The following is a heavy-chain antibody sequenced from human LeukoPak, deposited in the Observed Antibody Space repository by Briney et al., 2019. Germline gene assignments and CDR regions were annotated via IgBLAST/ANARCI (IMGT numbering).Heavy chain of an antibody. D-gene: IGHD3-9*01. V-gene: IGHV3-23*01. CDR3: AKFYDISTGYFDC. J-gene: IGHJ4*01. CDR1: GFTSSSYA. Sequence: GGSLRTSCAVSGFTSSSYAMSWVRQSPGKGLEWVSAISGGGSSTYYADSVKGRFTISRDNSKNTLYLQMNSLRAEDTAVYYCAKFYDISTGYFDCWVHGTLITVSS. CDR2: ISGGGSST.